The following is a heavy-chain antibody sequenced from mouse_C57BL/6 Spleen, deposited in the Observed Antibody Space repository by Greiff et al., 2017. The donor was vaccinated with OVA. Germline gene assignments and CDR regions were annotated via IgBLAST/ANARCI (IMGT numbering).Heavy chain of an antibody. CDR1: GFTFSDYG. CDR2: ISSGSSTI. CDR3: ARRRGRDAMDY. J-gene: IGHJ4*01. V-gene: IGHV5-17*01. Sequence: EVQVVQSGAGLVKPGGSLKLSCAASGFTFSDYGMHWVRQAPEKGLEWVAYISSGSSTIYYADTVKGRFTMSRDNAKSTVFLQMTSLRAEDTAMYYCARRRGRDAMDYWGQGTSVTVSS.